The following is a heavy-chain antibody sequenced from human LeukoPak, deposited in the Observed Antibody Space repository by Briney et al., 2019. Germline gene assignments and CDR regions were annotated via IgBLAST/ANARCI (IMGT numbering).Heavy chain of an antibody. CDR1: GFTFSSYG. V-gene: IGHV3-30*03. J-gene: IGHJ4*02. CDR3: ARGYSSSWLGYFDY. Sequence: GVTLRLSCAASGFTFSSYGIHWVRQAPGKGLEWVAVVSPVGSNKYCADSVKGRFTISRDTSKNLVYLQMNSLGAEDTAVYYCARGYSSSWLGYFDYWGQGTLVT. CDR2: VSPVGSNK. D-gene: IGHD6-13*01.